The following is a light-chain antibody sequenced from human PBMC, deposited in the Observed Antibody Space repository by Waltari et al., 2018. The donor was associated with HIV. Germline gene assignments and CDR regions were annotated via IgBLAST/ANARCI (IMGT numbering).Light chain of an antibody. V-gene: IGLV2-23*02. CDR3: NSYATGSAWV. CDR1: SSHVGSYNL. Sequence: QSALTQPASVSGSPGQSLTISCPGTSSHVGSYNLVSWYQQHPGKAPKLMIYEVTKRASGVSNRFSGSKSGNTASLTISGLQAEDEADYYCNSYATGSAWVFGGGTKLTVL. CDR2: EVT. J-gene: IGLJ3*02.